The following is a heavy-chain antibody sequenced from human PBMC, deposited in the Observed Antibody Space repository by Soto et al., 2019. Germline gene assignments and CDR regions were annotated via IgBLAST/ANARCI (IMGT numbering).Heavy chain of an antibody. CDR1: GFTFSRYS. J-gene: IGHJ3*02. Sequence: EVQLVESGGGLVKPGGSLRLSCVVSGFTFSRYSMNWVRQAPGKGLEWVSSISGSGRTIYSADSLKGRFTFSRDNAKNSLYLQMNNLRAADTAVYYCTRDVTLVIDHDAFDMWGQGTMVIVSS. CDR2: ISGSGRTI. D-gene: IGHD3-9*01. V-gene: IGHV3-21*06. CDR3: TRDVTLVIDHDAFDM.